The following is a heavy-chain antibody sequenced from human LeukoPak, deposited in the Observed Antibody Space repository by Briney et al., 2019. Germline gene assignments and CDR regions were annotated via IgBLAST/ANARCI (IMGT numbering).Heavy chain of an antibody. Sequence: GGSLRLSCAASGFTFSRYWMSWVRQAPGKGLEWVANIKQDGSERYYVDSVKGRFTISRDNAKNSLYLQMNSLRAEDAAVYYCARYCSSTNCYFGFDPWGQGTLVTVSS. CDR1: GFTFSRYW. D-gene: IGHD2-2*01. V-gene: IGHV3-7*01. J-gene: IGHJ5*02. CDR2: IKQDGSER. CDR3: ARYCSSTNCYFGFDP.